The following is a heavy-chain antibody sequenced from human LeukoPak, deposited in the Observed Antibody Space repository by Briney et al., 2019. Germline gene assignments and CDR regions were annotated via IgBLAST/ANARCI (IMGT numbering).Heavy chain of an antibody. V-gene: IGHV1-2*02. CDR2: INPNSGGT. Sequence: ASVKVSCKASGYTFTGYYMHWVRQAPGQGLEWMGWINPNSGGTNYGQKFQGRVTMTRDTSISTAYMELSRLRSDDTAVYYCAREYGDYVTGNAFDIWGQGTMVTVSS. D-gene: IGHD4-17*01. J-gene: IGHJ3*02. CDR1: GYTFTGYY. CDR3: AREYGDYVTGNAFDI.